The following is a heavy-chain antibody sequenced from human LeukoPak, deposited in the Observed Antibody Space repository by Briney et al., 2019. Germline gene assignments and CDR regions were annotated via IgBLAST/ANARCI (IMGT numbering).Heavy chain of an antibody. D-gene: IGHD1-26*01. J-gene: IGHJ4*02. CDR3: ARVTVGRLDY. CDR2: IYYSGST. CDR1: GGSISSGGYY. V-gene: IGHV4-61*08. Sequence: PSETLSLTCTVSGGSISSGGYYWSWIRQHPGKGLEWIGYIYYSGSTYYNPSLKSRVTISVDTSKNQFSLKQSSVTAADTAVYYCARVTVGRLDYWGQGTLVTVSS.